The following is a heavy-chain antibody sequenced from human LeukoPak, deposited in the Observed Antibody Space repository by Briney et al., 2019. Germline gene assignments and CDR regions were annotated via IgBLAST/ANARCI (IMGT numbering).Heavy chain of an antibody. CDR2: IYYTGST. CDR1: GGSISRDY. J-gene: IGHJ4*02. Sequence: SETLSLTCTVSGGSISRDYWSWLRQPPGKGLEWIGYIYYTGSTNYNPSLKSRVTISVDTSKNQFSLKLSSVTAADTAVYYCARASGGWSSSWYYFDYWGQGTLVTVSS. D-gene: IGHD6-13*01. V-gene: IGHV4-59*01. CDR3: ARASGGWSSSWYYFDY.